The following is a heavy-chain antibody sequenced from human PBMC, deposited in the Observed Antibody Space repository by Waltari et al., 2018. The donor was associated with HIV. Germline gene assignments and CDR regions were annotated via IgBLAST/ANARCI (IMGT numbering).Heavy chain of an antibody. D-gene: IGHD6-25*01. CDR3: ARDSGRGRAFDF. CDR1: GYTFTSFS. J-gene: IGHJ3*01. Sequence: VQLVQSGSEMKKPGASGKISGKPSGYTFTSFSLNWVRQAPGQGLEWMGWINTNTGNPMYAQGFTGRFVFSLDTSVSTTYLQISSLTAEDTAVYYCARDSGRGRAFDFWGQGTMVTVSS. V-gene: IGHV7-4-1*02. CDR2: INTNTGNP.